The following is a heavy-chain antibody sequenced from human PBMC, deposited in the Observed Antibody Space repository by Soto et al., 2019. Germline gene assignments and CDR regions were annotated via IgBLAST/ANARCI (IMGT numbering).Heavy chain of an antibody. V-gene: IGHV3-64*04. D-gene: IGHD2-2*01. CDR2: ISSNGGST. J-gene: IGHJ6*02. Sequence: GGSLRLSCAVSGFTFSSYAMHWVRQAPGKGLEYVSAISSNGGSTYYADSVKGRFTISRDNSKNTLYLQMNSLRTEDTAVYYWATTRVGPCSSSICFSGIFDGMDVWGQGTTDTVSS. CDR1: GFTFSSYA. CDR3: ATTRVGPCSSSICFSGIFDGMDV.